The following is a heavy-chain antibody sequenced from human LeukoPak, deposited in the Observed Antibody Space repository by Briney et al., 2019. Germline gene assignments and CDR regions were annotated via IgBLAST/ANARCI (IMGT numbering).Heavy chain of an antibody. CDR2: ISYDGSNK. J-gene: IGHJ6*03. D-gene: IGHD5-18*01. Sequence: GGSLRLSCAASGFTFSSYAMHRVRQAPGKGLEWVALISYDGSNKYYADSVKGRFTISRDNSKNTLYLQMNSLRAEDTAVYYCARVSIQLWTHYYMDVWGKGTTVTVSS. V-gene: IGHV3-30-3*01. CDR3: ARVSIQLWTHYYMDV. CDR1: GFTFSSYA.